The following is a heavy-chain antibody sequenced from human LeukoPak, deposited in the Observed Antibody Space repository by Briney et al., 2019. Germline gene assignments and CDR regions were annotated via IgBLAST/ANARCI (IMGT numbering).Heavy chain of an antibody. CDR1: GDTFTSYG. V-gene: IGHV1-18*01. D-gene: IGHD4/OR15-4a*01. Sequence: ASVKVSCKASGDTFTSYGISWVRQAPGQGLEWMGRISTHNGNTNYAQKIQGRVTMTTDTSTSTAYMELRSLRSDDTAVYYCAREDYGLRYWGQGTLVTVSS. CDR2: ISTHNGNT. J-gene: IGHJ4*02. CDR3: AREDYGLRY.